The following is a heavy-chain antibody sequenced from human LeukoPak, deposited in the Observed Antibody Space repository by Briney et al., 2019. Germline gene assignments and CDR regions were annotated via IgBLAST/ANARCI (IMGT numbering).Heavy chain of an antibody. D-gene: IGHD4-17*01. Sequence: GASVKVSCKASGYSFSIYGITWARQAPGQGLEYLGWISAPDGTTNYAQKLQDRVTMTTDKSTSTAYLELRSLRSEDTAVYYCARCGAAVTTPFSHWGQGTLVTVSS. J-gene: IGHJ4*02. CDR1: GYSFSIYG. CDR3: ARCGAAVTTPFSH. CDR2: ISAPDGTT. V-gene: IGHV1-18*01.